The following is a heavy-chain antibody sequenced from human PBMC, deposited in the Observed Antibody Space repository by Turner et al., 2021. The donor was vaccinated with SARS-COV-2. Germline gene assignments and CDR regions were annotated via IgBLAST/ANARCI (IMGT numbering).Heavy chain of an antibody. D-gene: IGHD5-18*01. Sequence: QVQLVESGGGVVQPGRSLRLSCAASGFTFSSYGMHWVRQAAGKGLEWVAVIWYDGSNKYYADSVKGRFTISRDNSKNTLYLQMNSLRAEDTAVYYCARDLEGAMVTYYYGMDVWGQGTTVTVSS. CDR3: ARDLEGAMVTYYYGMDV. CDR1: GFTFSSYG. V-gene: IGHV3-33*01. J-gene: IGHJ6*02. CDR2: IWYDGSNK.